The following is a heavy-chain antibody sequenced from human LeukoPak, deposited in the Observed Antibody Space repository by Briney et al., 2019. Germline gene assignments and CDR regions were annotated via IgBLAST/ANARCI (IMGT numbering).Heavy chain of an antibody. Sequence: ASVKVSCKASGYTFTGYYMHWVRQAPGQGLEWMGWINPNSGGTNYAQKFQGRVTMTRDTSISTAYMELSRLRSDDAAVYYCARTIHPVIVVVPAALDYWGQGTLVTVSS. CDR1: GYTFTGYY. D-gene: IGHD2-2*01. CDR3: ARTIHPVIVVVPAALDY. V-gene: IGHV1-2*02. CDR2: INPNSGGT. J-gene: IGHJ4*02.